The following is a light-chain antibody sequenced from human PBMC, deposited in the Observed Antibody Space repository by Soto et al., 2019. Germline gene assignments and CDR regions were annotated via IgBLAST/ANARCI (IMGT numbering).Light chain of an antibody. J-gene: IGKJ5*01. CDR3: QQYGSSHIT. Sequence: EIVMTQSPVTLSVSPGERATLSCRASQFVSSNLAWYQQKPGQAPRLLIYGASTRATGIPARFSGSGSGTEFTLTISNLQSEDFAVYYCQQYGSSHITFGQGTRLEIK. V-gene: IGKV3D-15*01. CDR1: QFVSSN. CDR2: GAS.